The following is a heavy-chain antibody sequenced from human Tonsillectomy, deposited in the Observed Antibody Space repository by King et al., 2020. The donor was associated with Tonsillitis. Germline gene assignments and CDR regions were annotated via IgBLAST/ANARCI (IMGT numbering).Heavy chain of an antibody. Sequence: VQLPQWGAGLLKPSETLSLTCAVYGGSFSGYYWSWIRQPPGKGLEWIGEINQSGSINYNPSLKSGVTISVDTSKNQSSLKLSSVTAADTAVYYCALGQSRGNYYYYGMDVWGQGTTVTVSS. CDR2: INQSGSI. V-gene: IGHV4-34*01. CDR3: ALGQSRGNYYYYGMDV. CDR1: GGSFSGYY. J-gene: IGHJ6*02.